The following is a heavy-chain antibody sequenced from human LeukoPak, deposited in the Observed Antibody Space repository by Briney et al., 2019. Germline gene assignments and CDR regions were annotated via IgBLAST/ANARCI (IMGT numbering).Heavy chain of an antibody. J-gene: IGHJ3*02. CDR3: ASTNYNPSLQSRVTISVDTSKNQFSLKLSSVTAADTAVYYCAREQPYYGSGDDAFDI. CDR2: IYYSGRT. Sequence: LGALSVTCMDPVGSLCGYYGSWMRQTPGKGLGWRGHIYYSGRTNYNTSLKSRVTISVHTSKNKFSLKLSSVTSAATTVYYCASTNYNPSLQSRVTISVDTSKNQFSLKLSSVTAADTAVYYCAREQPYYGSGDDAFDIWGQGTMVTVSS. V-gene: IGHV4-59*01. CDR1: VGSLCGYY. D-gene: IGHD3-10*01.